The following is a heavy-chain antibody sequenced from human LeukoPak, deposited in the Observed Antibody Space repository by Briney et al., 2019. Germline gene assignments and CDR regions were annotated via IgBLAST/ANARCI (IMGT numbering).Heavy chain of an antibody. V-gene: IGHV1-69*06. CDR2: IIPLFRTA. Sequence: SVKVSCKASGGTFSSYAISWVRQAPGQGPEWMGGIIPLFRTANYAQKFQGRITITADKSTNTAFMELSSLRSEDTAMYYCATNYEILSGYPKNYYFHIWGEGTMVTVSS. CDR3: ATNYEILSGYPKNYYFHI. J-gene: IGHJ3*02. CDR1: GGTFSSYA. D-gene: IGHD3-9*01.